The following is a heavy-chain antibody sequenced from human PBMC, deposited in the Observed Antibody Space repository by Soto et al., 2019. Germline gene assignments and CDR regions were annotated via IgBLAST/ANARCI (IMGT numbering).Heavy chain of an antibody. V-gene: IGHV1-69*13. J-gene: IGHJ6*02. Sequence: SVKVSCKASGGTFSSYAISWVRQAPGQGLEWMGGIIPIFGTANYAQKFQGRVTITADESTSTAYMELSSLRSEDTAVYHCARDIVATDYYGMDVWGQGTTVTVSS. CDR2: IIPIFGTA. CDR1: GGTFSSYA. CDR3: ARDIVATDYYGMDV. D-gene: IGHD5-12*01.